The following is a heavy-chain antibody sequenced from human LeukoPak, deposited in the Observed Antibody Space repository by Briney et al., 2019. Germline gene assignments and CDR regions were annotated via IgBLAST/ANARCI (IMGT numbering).Heavy chain of an antibody. J-gene: IGHJ4*02. CDR3: ASGDFWSGYHRLYFDY. Sequence: GGSLRLSCAASGFTFSSYWMHWVRQAPGKGLVWVSRINSDGSSTSYADSVKGRFTISRDNAKNTLYLQMNSLRAEDTAVYYCASGDFWSGYHRLYFDYWGQGTLVTVSS. V-gene: IGHV3-74*01. CDR2: INSDGSST. D-gene: IGHD3-3*01. CDR1: GFTFSSYW.